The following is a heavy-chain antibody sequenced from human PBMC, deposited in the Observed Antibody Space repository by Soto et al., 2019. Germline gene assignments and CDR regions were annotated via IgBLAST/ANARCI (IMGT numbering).Heavy chain of an antibody. D-gene: IGHD4-17*01. Sequence: QVQLQESGPGLVKPSENLSLTCTVSGGSLVSYYWGWIPQSPGKELEWIGDIYYRGSTSYNPSLQSRVTISVDTSKHQFSMRLSSLTAADTAVYYGARQTGDFDSYFYGVDVWGQGTTVIVS. V-gene: IGHV4-59*01. J-gene: IGHJ6*02. CDR3: ARQTGDFDSYFYGVDV. CDR2: IYYRGST. CDR1: GGSLVSYY.